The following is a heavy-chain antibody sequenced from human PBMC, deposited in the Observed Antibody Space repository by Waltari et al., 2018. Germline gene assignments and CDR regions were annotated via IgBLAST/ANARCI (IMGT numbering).Heavy chain of an antibody. V-gene: IGHV1-2*02. CDR2: INPNSGGT. D-gene: IGHD3-10*01. Sequence: QVQLVQSGAEVKKPGASVKVSCKASGYTFTGYYMHWVRQAPGQGLEWMGWINPNSGGTNYAQRFQGSVTMTRDTSISTAYMELSRLRSDDTAVYYGATKTARGYYYYGMDVWGQGTTVTVSS. CDR3: ATKTARGYYYYGMDV. CDR1: GYTFTGYY. J-gene: IGHJ6*02.